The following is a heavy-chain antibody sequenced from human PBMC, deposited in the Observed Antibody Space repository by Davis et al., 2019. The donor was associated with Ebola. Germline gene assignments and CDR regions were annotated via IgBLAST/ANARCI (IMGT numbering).Heavy chain of an antibody. CDR2: IYTGDSDT. D-gene: IGHD2-8*02. CDR3: ASLRRTITGMDDAFDI. J-gene: IGHJ3*02. Sequence: GESLKISCQDSGNSFASHWIGWVRQMPGKGLEWMGIIYTGDSDTRYSPSFRGQVTISADKSIKIAFLQWSSLKASDTAMYYCASLRRTITGMDDAFDIWGQGTMVTVSS. CDR1: GNSFASHW. V-gene: IGHV5-51*01.